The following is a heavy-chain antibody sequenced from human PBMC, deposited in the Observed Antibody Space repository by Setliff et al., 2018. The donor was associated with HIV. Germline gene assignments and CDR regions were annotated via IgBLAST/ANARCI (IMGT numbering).Heavy chain of an antibody. V-gene: IGHV5-51*01. D-gene: IGHD3-3*01. J-gene: IGHJ3*02. Sequence: GESLKISCKGSGYSFTSYWIGWVRQMPGKGLEWMGIVYPGDSDTRYSPSFQGQVTISADKSISTAYVQWSGLKASDTAMYYCARRPYYDSWSGHQAFDIWGQGTMVTVS. CDR2: VYPGDSDT. CDR3: ARRPYYDSWSGHQAFDI. CDR1: GYSFTSYW.